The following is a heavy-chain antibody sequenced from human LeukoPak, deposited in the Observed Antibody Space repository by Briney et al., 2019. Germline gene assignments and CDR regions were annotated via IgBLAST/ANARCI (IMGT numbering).Heavy chain of an antibody. Sequence: SETLSLTCAVYGGSLSGYYWSWIRQPPGKGLEWVGEINHSGSTNYNPSLKSRVTISVDTSKNQFSLKLSSVTAADTAVYYCARRRIQLWSKVWFDPWGQGTLVTVSS. J-gene: IGHJ5*02. D-gene: IGHD5-18*01. V-gene: IGHV4-34*01. CDR1: GGSLSGYY. CDR3: ARRRIQLWSKVWFDP. CDR2: INHSGST.